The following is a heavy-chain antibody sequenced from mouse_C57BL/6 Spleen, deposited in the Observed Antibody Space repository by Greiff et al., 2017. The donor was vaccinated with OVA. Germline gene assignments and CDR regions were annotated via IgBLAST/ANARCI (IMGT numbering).Heavy chain of an antibody. J-gene: IGHJ1*03. V-gene: IGHV1-18*01. CDR1: GYTFTDYN. D-gene: IGHD2-4*01. Sequence: VQLQQSGPELVKPGASVKIPCKASGYTFTDYNMDWVKQSHGKSLEWIGDINPNNGGTIYNQKFKGKATLTVDKSSSTAYMELRSLTSEDTAVYYCARGGDYYDYDGGHFDVWGTGTTVTVSS. CDR2: INPNNGGT. CDR3: ARGGDYYDYDGGHFDV.